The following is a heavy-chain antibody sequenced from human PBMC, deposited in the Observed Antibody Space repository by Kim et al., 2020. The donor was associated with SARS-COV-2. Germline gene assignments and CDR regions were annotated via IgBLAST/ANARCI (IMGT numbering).Heavy chain of an antibody. CDR1: GYSFTSYW. Sequence: GESLKISCKGSGYSFTSYWIGWVRQMPGKGLEWMGIIYPGDSDTRYSPSFQGQVTISADKSISTAYLQWSSLKASDTAMYYCARHIYCSGGSCYSGYYYGMDVWGQGTTVTVSS. D-gene: IGHD2-15*01. CDR3: ARHIYCSGGSCYSGYYYGMDV. V-gene: IGHV5-51*01. CDR2: IYPGDSDT. J-gene: IGHJ6*02.